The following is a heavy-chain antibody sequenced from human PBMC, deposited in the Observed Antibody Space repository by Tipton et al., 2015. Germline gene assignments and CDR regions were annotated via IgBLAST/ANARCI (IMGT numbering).Heavy chain of an antibody. D-gene: IGHD3-16*01. J-gene: IGHJ4*02. CDR2: VYPGGGT. CDR3: ARIRGRYVMDS. Sequence: TLSLTCDVSGYSINNDYYWGWIRQAPGKGLEWIGFVYPGGGTYYNPSLKSRVAISVDTSKNQFFLNLSSVTAADTAVYYCARIRGRYVMDSWGQGTLVTVSS. CDR1: GYSINNDYY. V-gene: IGHV4-38-2*01.